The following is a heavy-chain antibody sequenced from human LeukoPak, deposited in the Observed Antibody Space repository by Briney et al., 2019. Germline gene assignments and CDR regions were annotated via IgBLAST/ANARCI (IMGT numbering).Heavy chain of an antibody. Sequence: TGGSLRLSCAASGFTLSTYWTHWVRQAPGKGLVWVSRVNGDGSSTNYADSVKGRFTISRDNAKNTLYLQMNSLRAEDTAVYYCARDGIAAVDFDYWGQGILVTVSS. CDR2: VNGDGSST. CDR1: GFTLSTYW. CDR3: ARDGIAAVDFDY. D-gene: IGHD6-13*01. V-gene: IGHV3-74*01. J-gene: IGHJ4*02.